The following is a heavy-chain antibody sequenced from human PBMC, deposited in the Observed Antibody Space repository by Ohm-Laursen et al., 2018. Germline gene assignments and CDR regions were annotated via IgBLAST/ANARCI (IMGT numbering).Heavy chain of an antibody. CDR2: IDPSSSAI. J-gene: IGHJ5*02. V-gene: IGHV3-48*01. Sequence: SLRLSCSAPGFDFGSYSMNWVRQAPGKGMEWVSYIDPSSSAIYYADSVKGRFIISRDNAKNLLYLQTNSLRVDDTAVYYCARATRDGYDHWGQGTLVTVSS. CDR1: GFDFGSYS. CDR3: ARATRDGYDH. D-gene: IGHD5-18*01.